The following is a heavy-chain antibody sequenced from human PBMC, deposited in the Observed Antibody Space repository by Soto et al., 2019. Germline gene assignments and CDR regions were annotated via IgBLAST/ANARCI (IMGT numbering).Heavy chain of an antibody. CDR2: ISSNGGSP. CDR1: GFHFSSYT. V-gene: IGHV3-64D*06. D-gene: IGHD6-13*01. J-gene: IGHJ5*02. CDR3: VKAASRGQQLEPSRFDP. Sequence: RGPLRLSWSASGFHFSSYTVHWVRPDPGTGLAYVSAISSNGGSPSYLDAVKGKFTTSRNNSNIALFLKMSSLRPEDPAVYCGVKAASRGQQLEPSRFDPWGQGTLGTI.